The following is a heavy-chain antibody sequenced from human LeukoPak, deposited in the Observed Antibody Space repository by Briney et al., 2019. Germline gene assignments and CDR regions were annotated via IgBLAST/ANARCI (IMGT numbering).Heavy chain of an antibody. CDR3: VRSGGYCTSATCHVEYFDL. V-gene: IGHV4-59*08. Sequence: PSETLSLTCTVSGGSISSYYWSWIRQPPGKGLEWIGYIYYSGSTNYNPSLKSRVTISVDTSKNQFSLKLRSVTAADTAVYYCVRSGGYCTSATCHVEYFDLWGRGTLVTVSS. J-gene: IGHJ2*01. D-gene: IGHD2-8*01. CDR1: GGSISSYY. CDR2: IYYSGST.